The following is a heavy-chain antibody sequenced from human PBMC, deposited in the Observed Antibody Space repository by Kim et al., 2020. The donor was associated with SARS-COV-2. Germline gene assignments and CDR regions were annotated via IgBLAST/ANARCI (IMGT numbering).Heavy chain of an antibody. CDR3: ARDETYYYDSSGYYYDY. Sequence: GGSLRLSCAPSGFTFSRFWMTWVRQAPGKGLEWVANIKPDGSEKYYVDSVKGRFTISRDNAKNSLYLQMNSLRAEDTALYYCARDETYYYDSSGYYYDYWGQGPLVTVSS. D-gene: IGHD3-22*01. CDR2: IKPDGSEK. V-gene: IGHV3-7*03. J-gene: IGHJ4*02. CDR1: GFTFSRFW.